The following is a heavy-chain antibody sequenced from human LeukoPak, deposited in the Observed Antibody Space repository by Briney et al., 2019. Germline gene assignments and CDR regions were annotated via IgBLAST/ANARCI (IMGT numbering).Heavy chain of an antibody. D-gene: IGHD2-2*01. Sequence: PGGSLRLSCAVSVFTFSSYWMHWVRQAPGKGLVWLSRINSDGSSTSYADSVKGRFTSSRDNAKNTLYLQMNILRAEDTAVYYCARERGNMDPSAPPRYCSSTSCPGGWLDPWGQGTLVTVSS. CDR2: INSDGSST. CDR1: VFTFSSYW. J-gene: IGHJ5*02. V-gene: IGHV3-74*01. CDR3: ARERGNMDPSAPPRYCSSTSCPGGWLDP.